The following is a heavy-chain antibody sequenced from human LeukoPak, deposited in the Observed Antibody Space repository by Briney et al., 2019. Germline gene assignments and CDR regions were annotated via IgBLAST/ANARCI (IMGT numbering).Heavy chain of an antibody. D-gene: IGHD4-17*01. CDR1: GGSYSGYY. J-gene: IGHJ4*02. CDR3: ARGIADYGDYVYYFDY. Sequence: PSETLSLTCAVYGGSYSGYYWSWIRQPPGKGLEWIGGINHSGSTNYNPSLKSRVTISVDTSKNQFSLKLSSVTAADTAVYYCARGIADYGDYVYYFDYWGQGTLVTVSS. V-gene: IGHV4-34*01. CDR2: INHSGST.